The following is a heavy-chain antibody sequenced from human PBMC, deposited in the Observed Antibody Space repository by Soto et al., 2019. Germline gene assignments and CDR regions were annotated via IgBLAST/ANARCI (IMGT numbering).Heavy chain of an antibody. CDR1: GFTFPNFA. CDR3: AKDYYYSLSGSFSPYYFDY. J-gene: IGHJ4*02. D-gene: IGHD3-10*01. CDR2: ISSAGNNR. V-gene: IGHV3-30*18. Sequence: QVYLVESGGGVVQPGRSLRLSCAVSGFTFPNFAMHWVRQVPGKGLEGVSLISSAGNNRYYADSVKGRFTISRDNSKNTLYRQMNSLRTEDTAVFFCAKDYYYSLSGSFSPYYFDYWGQGTLVTVSS.